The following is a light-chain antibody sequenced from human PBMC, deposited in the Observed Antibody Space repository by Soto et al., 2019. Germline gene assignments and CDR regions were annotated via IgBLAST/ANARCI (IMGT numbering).Light chain of an antibody. CDR1: QGIRND. J-gene: IGKJ4*01. CDR3: LQDYNYPLT. CDR2: AAS. Sequence: IQMTQSPSSLSASVGDRVALTCGASQGIRNDLGWYQQKPGKAPKLLIYAASSLQSGVPSRFSGSGSGTDFTLTVSSLQPEDFATYYCLQDYNYPLTFGGGTKVDI. V-gene: IGKV1-6*01.